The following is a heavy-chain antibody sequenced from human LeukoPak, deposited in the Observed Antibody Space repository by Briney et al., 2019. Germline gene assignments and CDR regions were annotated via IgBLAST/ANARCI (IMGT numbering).Heavy chain of an antibody. V-gene: IGHV4-30-2*01. CDR3: ARHVMRDYGMDV. Sequence: KASETLSLTCAVSGGSISGGGYHWSWIRQPPGKGLEWIGYIYHSGSTYYNPSLKSRVTISVDRSKNQFSLKLSSVTAADTAVYYCARHVMRDYGMDVWGQGTTVTVSS. J-gene: IGHJ6*02. CDR2: IYHSGST. CDR1: GGSISGGGYH.